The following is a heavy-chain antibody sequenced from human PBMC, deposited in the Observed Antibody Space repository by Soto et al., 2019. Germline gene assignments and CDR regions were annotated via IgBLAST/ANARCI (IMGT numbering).Heavy chain of an antibody. Sequence: SETLSLTCTVSGGSISSYYWSWIRQPPGKGLEWIGYIYYSGSTNYNPSLKSRVTISVDTSKNQFSLKLSSVTAADTAVYYCARHVGEYVVWSGFRARNNGFDPWGQGTLVTVSS. J-gene: IGHJ5*02. CDR2: IYYSGST. CDR1: GGSISSYY. V-gene: IGHV4-59*08. CDR3: ARHVGEYVVWSGFRARNNGFDP. D-gene: IGHD3-3*01.